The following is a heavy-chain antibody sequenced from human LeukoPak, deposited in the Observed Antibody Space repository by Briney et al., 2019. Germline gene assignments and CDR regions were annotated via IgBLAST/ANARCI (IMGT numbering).Heavy chain of an antibody. D-gene: IGHD6-13*01. CDR2: TFAGYSYT. Sequence: GESLKISCQSSGYNFTPYWIVWVRQMPGKGLEWMGITFAGYSYTIYSPSFQGQVTMSVDKSINTAYLQRSSLKASDTAMYYCARTYSSDWLHYFDYWGQGALVTVSS. CDR1: GYNFTPYW. V-gene: IGHV5-51*01. J-gene: IGHJ4*02. CDR3: ARTYSSDWLHYFDY.